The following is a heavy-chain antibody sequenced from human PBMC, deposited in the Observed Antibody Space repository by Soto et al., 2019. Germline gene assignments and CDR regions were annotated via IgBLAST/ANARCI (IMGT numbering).Heavy chain of an antibody. CDR2: IKSKTDGGTT. Sequence: VGSLRLSCASSVCTFSNAWMSCVRQAPGKGLEWVGRIKSKTDGGTTDYAAPVKGRFTISRDDSKNTLYLQMNSLKTEDTAVCYCTTALRRMEVWGQGTTVSVSS. CDR3: TTALRRMEV. V-gene: IGHV3-15*01. CDR1: VCTFSNAW. J-gene: IGHJ6*01.